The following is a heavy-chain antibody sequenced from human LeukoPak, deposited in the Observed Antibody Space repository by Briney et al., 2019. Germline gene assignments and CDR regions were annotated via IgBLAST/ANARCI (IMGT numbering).Heavy chain of an antibody. CDR1: GYTFIGYY. V-gene: IGHV1-2*02. Sequence: ASVKVSFKASGYTFIGYYLHWVRQAPGQGLEWMGWVNPNTGGTNYAQKFQGRVTMTGDKSIRTVYMEITRLQSDDTAVYFCVRDYRGYSGYDLGWWGQGTLVTVSS. D-gene: IGHD5-12*01. J-gene: IGHJ4*02. CDR2: VNPNTGGT. CDR3: VRDYRGYSGYDLGW.